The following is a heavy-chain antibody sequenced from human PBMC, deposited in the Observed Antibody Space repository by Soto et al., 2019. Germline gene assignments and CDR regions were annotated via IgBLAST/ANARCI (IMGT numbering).Heavy chain of an antibody. D-gene: IGHD3-22*01. Sequence: GGSLRLSCAAAGFTFRSYAMNWVRQAPGKGLEWVSRITGSGVTTYYANSVKGRFTISRDNSNNTLSLQMNSLRAEDTAVYYCAKDLLHTYSYDSSGFFDYWGQGTLVTVSS. CDR3: AKDLLHTYSYDSSGFFDY. V-gene: IGHV3-23*01. CDR1: GFTFRSYA. CDR2: ITGSGVTT. J-gene: IGHJ4*02.